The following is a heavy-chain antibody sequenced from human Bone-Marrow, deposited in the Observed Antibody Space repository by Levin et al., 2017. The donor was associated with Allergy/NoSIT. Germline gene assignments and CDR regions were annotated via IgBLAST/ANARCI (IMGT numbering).Heavy chain of an antibody. CDR2: IKEDGSEE. CDR1: GFTFTNYW. D-gene: IGHD6-13*01. CDR3: ARDSNIAPGVRDY. V-gene: IGHV3-7*01. J-gene: IGHJ4*02. Sequence: PGGSLRLSCAASGFTFTNYWMTWVRQAPGKGLEWVATIKEDGSEEYYVDSVKGRFTISRDNAKNSLYLQMNSLRAEDTAVYYCARDSNIAPGVRDYWGQGTLVTVSS.